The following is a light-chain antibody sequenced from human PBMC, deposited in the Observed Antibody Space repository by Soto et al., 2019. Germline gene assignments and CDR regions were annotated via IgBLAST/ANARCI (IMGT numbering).Light chain of an antibody. Sequence: IQMTQSPSTLSASVGDRVTITCRASQSISSWLAWYQQKAGKAPKLLIYDASSLQSGIPSRFSGSGSGTEFTLTISSLQPNDFATYYCQQYNGYSWTFGQGTKVDI. CDR1: QSISSW. CDR3: QQYNGYSWT. CDR2: DAS. J-gene: IGKJ1*01. V-gene: IGKV1-5*01.